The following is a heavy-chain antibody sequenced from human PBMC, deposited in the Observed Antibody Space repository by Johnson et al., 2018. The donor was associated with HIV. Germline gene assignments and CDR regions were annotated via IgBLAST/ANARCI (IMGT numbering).Heavy chain of an antibody. CDR3: ARGLWLTPDVFDV. D-gene: IGHD6-19*01. V-gene: IGHV3-30-3*01. J-gene: IGHJ3*01. CDR2: ISYDGSNK. Sequence: QEQLVESGGGVVQPGRSLRLSCAASGFTFSSYAMHWVRQAPGKGLEWVAVISYDGSNKYYADSVNGRFTISRDNTKNLLYLQMKSLIAEDTAVYYCARGLWLTPDVFDVWGQGTMVTVSS. CDR1: GFTFSSYA.